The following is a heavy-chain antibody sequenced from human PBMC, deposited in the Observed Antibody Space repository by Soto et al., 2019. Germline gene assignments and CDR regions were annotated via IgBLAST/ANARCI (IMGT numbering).Heavy chain of an antibody. Sequence: GGSLRLSCAASGFTVSSNYMSWVRQAPGKGLEWVSVIYSGGSTYYADSVKGRFTISRDNSKNTLYLQMNSLRAEDTAVYYCARVRKGEYFDYWGQGTLVTVSS. CDR2: IYSGGST. CDR1: GFTVSSNY. D-gene: IGHD3-16*01. J-gene: IGHJ4*02. CDR3: ARVRKGEYFDY. V-gene: IGHV3-53*01.